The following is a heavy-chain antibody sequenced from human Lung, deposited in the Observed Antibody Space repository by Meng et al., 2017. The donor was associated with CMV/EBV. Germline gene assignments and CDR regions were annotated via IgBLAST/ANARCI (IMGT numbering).Heavy chain of an antibody. Sequence: GGSXRLXXAASGFTFSTYWMSWVRQAPGKGLEWVANINQDGTVKYYVGSVKGRFTISRDSAKNSLYLQMNSLRAEDTAVYYCARDVPLVRGTGLYDHWGQGXVVTVSS. CDR3: ARDVPLVRGTGLYDH. CDR1: GFTFSTYW. D-gene: IGHD1-26*01. CDR2: INQDGTVK. J-gene: IGHJ5*02. V-gene: IGHV3-7*01.